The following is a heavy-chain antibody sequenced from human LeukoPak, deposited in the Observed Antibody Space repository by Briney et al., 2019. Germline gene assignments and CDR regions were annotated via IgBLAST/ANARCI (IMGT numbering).Heavy chain of an antibody. CDR2: IYYSGST. Sequence: SETLSLTCTVSGGSISSYYWSWIRQPPGKGLEWIGYIYYSGSTNYNPSLKSRVTISVDTSKNQFSLKLSSVTAADTAVYYCARLPRSVPIVVVPAAIDYYMDVWGKGTTVTVSS. CDR3: ARLPRSVPIVVVPAAIDYYMDV. J-gene: IGHJ6*03. D-gene: IGHD2-2*02. CDR1: GGSISSYY. V-gene: IGHV4-59*12.